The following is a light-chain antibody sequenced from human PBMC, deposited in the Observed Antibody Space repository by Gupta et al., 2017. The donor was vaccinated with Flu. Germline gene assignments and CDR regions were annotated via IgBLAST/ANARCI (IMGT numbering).Light chain of an antibody. CDR2: GAS. Sequence: EVGLTQSPGFLSLSPGERATLSCRASQTVDGSFLAWYQKKPGQAPRLLIYGASNRATGIPDRFSGSGSETVFTLTISRLEPEDFAVYYCQQYGGSPAYTFGQGTKLEI. CDR3: QQYGGSPAYT. V-gene: IGKV3-20*01. J-gene: IGKJ2*01. CDR1: QTVDGSF.